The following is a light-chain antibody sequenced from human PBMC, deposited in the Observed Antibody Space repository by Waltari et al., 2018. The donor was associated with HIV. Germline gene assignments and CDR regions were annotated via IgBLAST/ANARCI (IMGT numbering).Light chain of an antibody. CDR3: QQYNSHSYT. V-gene: IGKV1-5*03. CDR1: QIIDYW. Sequence: DVQMTQSPPTLSASVGDRVSITCRASQIIDYWLAWYQLKPGQPPKLLIYKTSYLESGVPTRFSGSGSGADFTLTIDGLQPEDFATYYCQQYNSHSYTFGQGTKLDIK. CDR2: KTS. J-gene: IGKJ2*01.